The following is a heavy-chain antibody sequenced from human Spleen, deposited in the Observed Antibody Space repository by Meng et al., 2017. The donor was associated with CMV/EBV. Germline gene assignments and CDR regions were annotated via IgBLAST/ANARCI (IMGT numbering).Heavy chain of an antibody. CDR2: IYSGGST. CDR1: GFTVSSNY. Sequence: GESLKISCAASGFTVSSNYMSWVRQAPGKGLEWVSVIYSGGSTYYADSVKGRFTISRDNSKNTLYLQMNSLRAEDTAVFYCARPGHYRFFDLWGRGTLVTVSS. D-gene: IGHD3-10*01. CDR3: ARPGHYRFFDL. V-gene: IGHV3-53*01. J-gene: IGHJ2*01.